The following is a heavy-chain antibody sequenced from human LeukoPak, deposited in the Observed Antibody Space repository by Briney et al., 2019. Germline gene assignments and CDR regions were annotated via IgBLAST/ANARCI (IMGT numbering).Heavy chain of an antibody. V-gene: IGHV1-2*02. J-gene: IGHJ6*02. Sequence: ASVKVSCKASGYTFTGYYMHWVRRAPGQGLEWMGWINPNSGGTNYAQKFQGRVTMTRDTSISTAYMELSRLRSDDTAVYYCARLEYYDSSGLLPYGMDVWGQGTTVTVSS. D-gene: IGHD3-22*01. CDR2: INPNSGGT. CDR1: GYTFTGYY. CDR3: ARLEYYDSSGLLPYGMDV.